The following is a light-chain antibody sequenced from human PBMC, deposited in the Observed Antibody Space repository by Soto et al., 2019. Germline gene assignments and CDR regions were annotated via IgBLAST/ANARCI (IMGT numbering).Light chain of an antibody. V-gene: IGLV1-40*01. CDR3: QSYDSGLSGYV. CDR1: SSNIGAGYD. CDR2: GNN. J-gene: IGLJ1*01. Sequence: QSVLTQPPSVSGAPGQRVTISCTGSSSNIGAGYDVHWYQQLPGTAPKVLIYGNNNRPSGVPDRFSGSESGTSASLAITGLQAEDEADYYCQSYDSGLSGYVFGTGTKLTVL.